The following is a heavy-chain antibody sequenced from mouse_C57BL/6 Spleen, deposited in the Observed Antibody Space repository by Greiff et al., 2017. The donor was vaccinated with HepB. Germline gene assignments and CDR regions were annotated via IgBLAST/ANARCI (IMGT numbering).Heavy chain of an antibody. CDR1: GFNIKDDY. D-gene: IGHD4-1*01. CDR3: TRGGTDY. V-gene: IGHV14-4*01. Sequence: EVKLVESGAELVRPGASVKLSCTASGFNIKDDYMHWVKQRPEQGLEWIGWIDPENGDTEYASKFQGKATITADTSSNTAYLQLSSLTSEDTAVYYCTRGGTDYWGQGTTLTVSS. J-gene: IGHJ2*01. CDR2: IDPENGDT.